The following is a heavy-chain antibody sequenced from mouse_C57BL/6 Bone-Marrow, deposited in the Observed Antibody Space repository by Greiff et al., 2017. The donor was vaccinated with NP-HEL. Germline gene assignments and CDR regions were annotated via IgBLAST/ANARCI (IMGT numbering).Heavy chain of an antibody. CDR2: ISSGGDYI. Sequence: EVQRVESGEGLVKPGGSLKLSCAASGFTFSSYAMSWVRQTPEKRLEWVAYISSGGDYIYYADTVKGRFTISRDNARNTLYLQMSSLKSEDTAMYYCTREEITTVVATNYAMDYWGQGTSVTVSS. D-gene: IGHD1-1*01. J-gene: IGHJ4*01. V-gene: IGHV5-9-1*02. CDR3: TREEITTVVATNYAMDY. CDR1: GFTFSSYA.